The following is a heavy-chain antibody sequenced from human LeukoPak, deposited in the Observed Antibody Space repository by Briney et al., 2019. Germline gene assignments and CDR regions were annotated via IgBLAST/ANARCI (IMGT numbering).Heavy chain of an antibody. V-gene: IGHV3-21*01. CDR2: VSTGSNYI. Sequence: GGSLRLSCTASGFTFSSYSLNWVRQAPGKGLEWVSSVSTGSNYIYYADSVKGRFTISRDNDKNSLYLQMNSLRVEDTAVYYCAKEESGGRAFDYWGQGTLVTVSS. D-gene: IGHD3-10*01. CDR3: AKEESGGRAFDY. J-gene: IGHJ4*02. CDR1: GFTFSSYS.